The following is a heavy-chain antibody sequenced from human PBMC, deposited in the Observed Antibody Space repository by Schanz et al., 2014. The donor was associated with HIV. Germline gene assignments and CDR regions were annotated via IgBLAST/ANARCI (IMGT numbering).Heavy chain of an antibody. CDR1: GFTFSSYA. CDR3: ATSGYCISGICYTRGDGMDV. J-gene: IGHJ6*02. Sequence: EVQLLESGGGLAQPGGSLRLSCAASGFTFSSYAMIWVRQAPGKGLEWVSTISGSGGHTYYADSVKGRFTISRGNSKTTLFLQINSLSAEDTAVSYCATSGYCISGICYTRGDGMDVWGQGTTVTVSS. V-gene: IGHV3-23*01. D-gene: IGHD2-8*01. CDR2: ISGSGGHT.